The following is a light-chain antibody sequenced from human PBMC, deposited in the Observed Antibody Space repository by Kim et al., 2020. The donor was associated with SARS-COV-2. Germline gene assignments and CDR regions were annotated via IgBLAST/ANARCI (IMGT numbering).Light chain of an antibody. CDR3: QQYESLPLS. CDR2: DAS. V-gene: IGKV1-33*01. Sequence: DIQMTQSPSSLSASVGDRVTITCQASQDISTYLNWYQQKPGKAPKLLMYDASTLKTGVPSRFSGSGSGTDFALTISSLQPEDIGTYYCQQYESLPLSFGRGTKVDIK. J-gene: IGKJ4*01. CDR1: QDISTY.